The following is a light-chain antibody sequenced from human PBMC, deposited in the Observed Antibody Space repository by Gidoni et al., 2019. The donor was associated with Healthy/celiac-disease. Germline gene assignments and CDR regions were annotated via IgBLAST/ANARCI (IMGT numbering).Light chain of an antibody. J-gene: IGKJ2*01. CDR2: GAS. CDR1: QSVSSSY. CDR3: QQYGSSPYT. Sequence: EIVLTQSPGTLSFTPGERATLSCRVSQSVSSSYLAWYQQKPGQAPRLLIYGASSRATGIPDRFSSSGSGTDFTLTISRLEPEDFAVYYCQQYGSSPYTFGQGTKLEIK. V-gene: IGKV3-20*01.